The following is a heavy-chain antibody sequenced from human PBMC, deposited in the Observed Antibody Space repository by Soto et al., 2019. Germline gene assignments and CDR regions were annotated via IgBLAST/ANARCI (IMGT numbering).Heavy chain of an antibody. CDR3: GRGPNSWGYSSSWYRNPHIDY. CDR1: GGSFSGYY. J-gene: IGHJ4*02. D-gene: IGHD6-13*01. Sequence: KASETLSLTCAVYGGSFSGYYWSWIRQPPGKGLEWIGEINHSGSTNYNPSLKSRVTISVDTSKNQFSLKLSSVTAADTAVYYCGRGPNSWGYSSSWYRNPHIDYWGQGTLGTVSA. CDR2: INHSGST. V-gene: IGHV4-34*01.